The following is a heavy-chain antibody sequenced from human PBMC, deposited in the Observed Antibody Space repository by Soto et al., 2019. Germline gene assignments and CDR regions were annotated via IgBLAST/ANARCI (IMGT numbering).Heavy chain of an antibody. CDR1: GGSISDSNDH. Sequence: SETLSLTCTVSGGSISDSNDHWGWIRQSPGQGLEWIGYIYYSGSTYYNPSLKSRVTISVDTSKNQFSLKLSSVTAADTAVYYCARSGYSYGPNPLLYWGQGTLVTVSS. CDR2: IYYSGST. CDR3: ARSGYSYGPNPLLY. J-gene: IGHJ4*02. D-gene: IGHD5-18*01. V-gene: IGHV4-31*03.